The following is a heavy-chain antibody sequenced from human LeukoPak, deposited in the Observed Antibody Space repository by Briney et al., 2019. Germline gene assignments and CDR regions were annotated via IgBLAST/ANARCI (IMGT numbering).Heavy chain of an antibody. CDR1: GFTFSSYA. CDR3: ARDPSIPPREVPFDY. CDR2: ISGSGGST. J-gene: IGHJ4*02. Sequence: GGSLRLSCAASGFTFSSYAMSWVRQAPGKGLEWVSAISGSGGSTYYADSVKGRFTISRHNSKNTLYLQMNSLRAEDTAVYYCARDPSIPPREVPFDYWGQGTLVTVSS. V-gene: IGHV3-23*01.